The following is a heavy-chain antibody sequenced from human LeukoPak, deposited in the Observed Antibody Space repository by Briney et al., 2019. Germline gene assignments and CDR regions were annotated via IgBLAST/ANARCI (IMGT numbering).Heavy chain of an antibody. D-gene: IGHD5-24*01. V-gene: IGHV1-46*01. CDR1: GYTFTSYA. J-gene: IGHJ3*02. CDR3: ARVRDGYNDAYDI. CDR2: ISPSGAIT. Sequence: ASVKVSCKASGYTFTSYAMNWVRQAPGQGLEWMGIISPSGAITSYAQKFQGRVTMTSDMSTRTVYMELSSLRSEDTALYYCARVRDGYNDAYDIWGQGTLVTVSS.